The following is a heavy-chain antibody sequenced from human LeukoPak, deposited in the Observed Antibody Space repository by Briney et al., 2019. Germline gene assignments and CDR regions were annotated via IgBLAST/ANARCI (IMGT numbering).Heavy chain of an antibody. J-gene: IGHJ4*02. V-gene: IGHV4-59*08. CDR1: GGSISSYY. D-gene: IGHD1-7*01. Sequence: SETLSLTCTVSGGSISSYYWSWIRQPPGKGLEWIGYIYYSGSTNYNPSLNSRVAISVDTSKNQFSLKLTSVTAADTAVYYCATHDNVGNYPLDYWGQGPLVTVSS. CDR3: ATHDNVGNYPLDY. CDR2: IYYSGST.